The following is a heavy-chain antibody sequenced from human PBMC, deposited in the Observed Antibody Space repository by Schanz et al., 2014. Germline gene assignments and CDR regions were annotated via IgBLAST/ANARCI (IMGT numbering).Heavy chain of an antibody. J-gene: IGHJ4*02. D-gene: IGHD6-13*01. CDR2: ISRDGTTS. V-gene: IGHV3-11*04. CDR3: AMGSSLYYFDY. Sequence: QVQLVESGGGLVKPGGSLRLSCAASGFIFNDYYMNWIRQAPGKGLEWLSYISRDGTTSYYADSVKGRFTISRDNAKNSLYLQMNSLRAEDTAVYYCAMGSSLYYFDYWGQGALVTVSS. CDR1: GFIFNDYY.